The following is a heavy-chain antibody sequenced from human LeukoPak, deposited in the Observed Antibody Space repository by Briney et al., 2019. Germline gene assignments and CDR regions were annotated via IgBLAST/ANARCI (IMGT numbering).Heavy chain of an antibody. CDR2: IKSKTDGGTT. D-gene: IGHD6-13*01. V-gene: IGHV3-15*01. CDR3: TTVSLLGIAAALPYFDY. Sequence: GGSLRLSCAASGFTFSNAWMNWVRQAPGKGLEWVGRIKSKTDGGTTDYAAPVKGRFTISRDDSKNTLYLQMNSLKTEDTAVYYCTTVSLLGIAAALPYFDYWGQGTLVTVSS. J-gene: IGHJ4*02. CDR1: GFTFSNAW.